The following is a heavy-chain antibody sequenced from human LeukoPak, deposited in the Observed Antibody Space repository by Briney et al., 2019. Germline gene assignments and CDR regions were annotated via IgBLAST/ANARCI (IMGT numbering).Heavy chain of an antibody. D-gene: IGHD2-21*02. V-gene: IGHV3-7*01. Sequence: PGGSRRLCSGAPGFTCSIYLMSWVRQAPGKGLQLAANINRDGSQKYYVDSVKGRFTISRDNAKNSFFLQMSSLRAEDTSVYYCVAGDWGARDSFDLWGRGTMVTVSS. CDR1: GFTCSIYL. J-gene: IGHJ3*01. CDR3: VAGDWGARDSFDL. CDR2: INRDGSQK.